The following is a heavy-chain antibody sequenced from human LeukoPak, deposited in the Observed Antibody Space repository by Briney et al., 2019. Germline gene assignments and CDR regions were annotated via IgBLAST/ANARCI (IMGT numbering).Heavy chain of an antibody. J-gene: IGHJ3*02. CDR1: GGSFSGCY. Sequence: PSETLSLTCAVYGGSFSGCYWSWIRQPPGKGLEWIGEINHSGSTNYNPSLKSRVTISVDTSKNQFSLKLSSVTAADTAVYYCARGHPDFRSGYYRPFGAFDIWGQGTMVTVSS. CDR3: ARGHPDFRSGYYRPFGAFDI. V-gene: IGHV4-34*01. CDR2: INHSGST. D-gene: IGHD3-3*01.